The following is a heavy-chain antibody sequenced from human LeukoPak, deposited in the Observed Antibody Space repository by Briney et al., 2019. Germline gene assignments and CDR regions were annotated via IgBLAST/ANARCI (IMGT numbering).Heavy chain of an antibody. Sequence: GGSLRLSCAASGFTFSSYGMHWVRQAPGKGLEWVAVISYDGSNKYYADSVKGRFTISRDNSKNTLYLQMNSLRAEDTAVYYCAKVLRWTNFDYWGQGTLVTVSS. CDR3: AKVLRWTNFDY. J-gene: IGHJ4*02. D-gene: IGHD4-23*01. V-gene: IGHV3-30*18. CDR1: GFTFSSYG. CDR2: ISYDGSNK.